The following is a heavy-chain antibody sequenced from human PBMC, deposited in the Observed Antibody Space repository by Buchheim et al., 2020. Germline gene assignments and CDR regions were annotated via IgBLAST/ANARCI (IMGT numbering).Heavy chain of an antibody. D-gene: IGHD6-13*01. Sequence: QVQLVESGGGVVKPGRSLRLSCAASGFTFGSYAMHWVRQAPGKGLEWVAVISYDGSNKYYADSVKGRFTISRDNSKNTLYRQMNSLRAEDTAVYYCARDNSRYSSSWYRRYYYGMDVWGQGTT. V-gene: IGHV3-30*04. CDR2: ISYDGSNK. CDR1: GFTFGSYA. CDR3: ARDNSRYSSSWYRRYYYGMDV. J-gene: IGHJ6*02.